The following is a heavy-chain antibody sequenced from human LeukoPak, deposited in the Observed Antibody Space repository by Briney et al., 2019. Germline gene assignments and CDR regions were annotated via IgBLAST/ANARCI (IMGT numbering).Heavy chain of an antibody. CDR1: GFTFSGYA. Sequence: GGSLRLSCAASGFTFSGYAMSWVRQAPGKGLEWVSAISGSGGSTYYADSVKGRFTISRDNSKNTLYLQMNSLRAEDTAVFYCAKERNPYSSTWYSLHYMDVWGKGTTVTVSS. D-gene: IGHD6-13*01. J-gene: IGHJ6*03. CDR3: AKERNPYSSTWYSLHYMDV. V-gene: IGHV3-23*01. CDR2: ISGSGGST.